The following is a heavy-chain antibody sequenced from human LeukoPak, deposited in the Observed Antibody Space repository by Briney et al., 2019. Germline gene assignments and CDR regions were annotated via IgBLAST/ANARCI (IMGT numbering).Heavy chain of an antibody. V-gene: IGHV3-30*18. CDR2: ISYDGSNK. J-gene: IGHJ3*02. CDR1: GFTFSSYG. CDR3: AKSPYYDSSGYSPIAFDI. Sequence: PGGSLRLSCAASGFTFSSYGMHWVRQAPGKGLEWVAVISYDGSNKYYADSVQGRFTISRDNSKNTLYLQMNSLRAEDTAVYYCAKSPYYDSSGYSPIAFDIWGQGTMVTVSS. D-gene: IGHD3-22*01.